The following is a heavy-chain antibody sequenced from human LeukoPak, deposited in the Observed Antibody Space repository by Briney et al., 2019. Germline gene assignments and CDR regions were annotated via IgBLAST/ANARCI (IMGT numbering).Heavy chain of an antibody. CDR2: VCASGGCT. CDR1: GFSLSSYA. Sequence: GGSLRLSCEASGFSLSSYAMSWVRQSPGKGLEWVATVCASGGCTYYADSVEGRFTVSRDNAMNTLSLQMDSLRADDTAVYFCAKDRLDYAGPHDYFEWWGQGTLVTVSS. CDR3: AKDRLDYAGPHDYFEW. J-gene: IGHJ4*02. V-gene: IGHV3-23*01. D-gene: IGHD3-9*01.